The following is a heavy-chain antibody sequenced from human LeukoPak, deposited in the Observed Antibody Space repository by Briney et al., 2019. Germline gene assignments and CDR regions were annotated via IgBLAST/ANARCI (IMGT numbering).Heavy chain of an antibody. Sequence: PSETLSLTCTVSGGSISSYYWSWIRQPPGKGLEWIGYIYYSGSTNYNPSLKSRVTISVDTSKKQFYLKLSSVTAADTDVYYCAGVWFGELLDWGQGTLVTVSS. J-gene: IGHJ4*02. V-gene: IGHV4-59*01. D-gene: IGHD3-10*01. CDR1: GGSISSYY. CDR2: IYYSGST. CDR3: AGVWFGELLD.